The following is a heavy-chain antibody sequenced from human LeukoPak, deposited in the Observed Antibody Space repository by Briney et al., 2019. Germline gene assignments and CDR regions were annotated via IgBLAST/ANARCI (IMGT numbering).Heavy chain of an antibody. V-gene: IGHV4-61*02. J-gene: IGHJ6*03. CDR3: ARGESSSSALYYYYYYMDV. D-gene: IGHD6-6*01. CDR1: GGSISSGTCY. CDR2: MYPSGSS. Sequence: PSQTLSLTCTVSGGSISSGTCYWSWIRQPAGKGLEWIGRMYPSGSSNYNPSLKSRVTISLDTSKNQFSLNLSSVTAADTAMYYCARGESSSSALYYYYYYMDVWGKGTTVTVSS.